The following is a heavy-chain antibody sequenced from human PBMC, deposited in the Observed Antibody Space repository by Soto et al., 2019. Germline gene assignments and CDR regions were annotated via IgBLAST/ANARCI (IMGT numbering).Heavy chain of an antibody. V-gene: IGHV3-33*01. J-gene: IGHJ4*02. CDR2: IWYDGSNK. D-gene: IGHD3-22*01. CDR3: ARDQPSYYSSGSFDY. Sequence: QVQLVESGGGVVQPGRSLRLSCAASGFTFSNYGMHWVRQAPGKGLEWVAVIWYDGSNKCYADSVKGRFTISRDNSKNTLYLQMNSLRAEDTAVYYCARDQPSYYSSGSFDYWGQGALVTVSS. CDR1: GFTFSNYG.